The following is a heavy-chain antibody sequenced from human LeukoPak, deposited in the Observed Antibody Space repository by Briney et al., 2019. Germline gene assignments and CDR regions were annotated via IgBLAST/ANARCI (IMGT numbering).Heavy chain of an antibody. J-gene: IGHJ4*02. CDR3: AKSLPSRVVVVTATLDY. CDR2: ISGSGGST. CDR1: GFTFSSYA. D-gene: IGHD2-21*02. Sequence: GGSLRLSCAASGFTFSSYAMSWVRQAPGKGLEWVSAISGSGGSTYYADSVKGRFTISRDNSKNTLYLQMNSLRAEDTAVYYCAKSLPSRVVVVTATLDYWGQGTLVTVPS. V-gene: IGHV3-23*01.